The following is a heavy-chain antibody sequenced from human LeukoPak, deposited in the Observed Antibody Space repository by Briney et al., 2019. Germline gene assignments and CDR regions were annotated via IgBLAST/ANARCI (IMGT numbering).Heavy chain of an antibody. CDR1: GGSINNSY. V-gene: IGHV4-59*08. CDR3: ARTVNGDYYGMDV. J-gene: IGHJ6*02. CDR2: TSYSGST. D-gene: IGHD2-8*01. Sequence: PSETLSLTCTVSGGSINNSYWSWVRQPPGKGLEWIGYTSYSGSTNYNPSLKSRVTMSVDTSTDQFSLRLISVTAADTAVYYCARTVNGDYYGMDVWGQGTTVTVSS.